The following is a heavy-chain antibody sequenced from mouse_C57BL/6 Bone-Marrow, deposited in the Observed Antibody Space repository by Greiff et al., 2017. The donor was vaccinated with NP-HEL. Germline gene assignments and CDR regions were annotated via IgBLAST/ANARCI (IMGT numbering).Heavy chain of an antibody. CDR3: ARDLYYGSREDY. J-gene: IGHJ2*01. D-gene: IGHD1-1*01. Sequence: EVKLVESGGGLVKPGGSLKLSCAASGFTFSSYAMSWVRQTPEKRLEWVANISDGGSYTYYPDNVKGRSTISRDNASNNTYLQLRNLKSEDTAMYYCARDLYYGSREDYWGQGTTLTVSS. CDR2: ISDGGSYT. V-gene: IGHV5-4*01. CDR1: GFTFSSYA.